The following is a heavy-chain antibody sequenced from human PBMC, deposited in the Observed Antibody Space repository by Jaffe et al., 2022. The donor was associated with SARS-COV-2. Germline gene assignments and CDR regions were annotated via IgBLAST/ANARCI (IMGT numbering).Heavy chain of an antibody. CDR1: GGSISSSSYY. D-gene: IGHD3-10*01. J-gene: IGHJ4*02. CDR3: ARRRRGWFGEYSSGDY. Sequence: QLQLQESGPGLVKPSETLSLTCTVSGGSISSSSYYWGWIRQPPGKGLEWIGSIYYSGSTYYNPSLKSRVTISVDTSKNQFSLKLSSVTAADTAVYYCARRRRGWFGEYSSGDYWGQGTLVTVSS. V-gene: IGHV4-39*01. CDR2: IYYSGST.